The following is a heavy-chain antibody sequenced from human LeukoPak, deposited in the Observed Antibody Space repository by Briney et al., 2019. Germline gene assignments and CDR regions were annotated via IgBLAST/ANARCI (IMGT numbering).Heavy chain of an antibody. Sequence: GGSLRLSCVVSRFIFSSYYMTWVRQAPGKGLEWVANIKEDGSKKYYADSVKGRFTISRDNAKNSVFLQMSSLRAEDTALYYCGQQRLSYWGLGTLVTVSS. CDR3: GQQRLSY. V-gene: IGHV3-7*01. J-gene: IGHJ4*02. CDR2: IKEDGSKK. CDR1: RFIFSSYY. D-gene: IGHD1-1*01.